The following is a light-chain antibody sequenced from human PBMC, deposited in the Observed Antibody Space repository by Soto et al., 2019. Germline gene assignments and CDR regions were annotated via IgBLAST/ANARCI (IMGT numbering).Light chain of an antibody. CDR2: KAS. Sequence: DIQMTQSPSTLSASVGDTVTITCRASQNINRWLAWYQQRPGKAPNLLIHKASSLEGGVPSRFSDSSSGTEFTRTISNLQPDDIATYLCLQYKVYPLTFGGGTKVEI. CDR1: QNINRW. CDR3: LQYKVYPLT. V-gene: IGKV1-5*03. J-gene: IGKJ4*01.